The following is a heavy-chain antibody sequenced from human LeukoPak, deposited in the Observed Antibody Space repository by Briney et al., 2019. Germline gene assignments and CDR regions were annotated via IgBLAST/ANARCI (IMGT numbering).Heavy chain of an antibody. Sequence: PGGSLRLSCAASGFTFSSYAMHWVRQAPGKGLEWVAVISYDGSNKYYADSVKGRFTISRDNSKNTLYLQMNSLRAEDTAVYYCARARGWLQSHFDYWGQGTLVTVSS. D-gene: IGHD5-24*01. J-gene: IGHJ4*02. CDR1: GFTFSSYA. CDR3: ARARGWLQSHFDY. V-gene: IGHV3-30-3*01. CDR2: ISYDGSNK.